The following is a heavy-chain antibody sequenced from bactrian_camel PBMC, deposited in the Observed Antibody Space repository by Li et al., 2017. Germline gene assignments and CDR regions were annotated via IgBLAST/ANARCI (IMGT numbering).Heavy chain of an antibody. V-gene: IGHV3S1*01. D-gene: IGHD6*01. J-gene: IGHJ4*01. CDR3: AAEPGFWPSWGDFSWDNVDIYSY. CDR1: GSTNRNYC. Sequence: HVQLVESGGGSVQAGGSLRLSCAFSGSTNRNYCMTWFRQVAGKDREGVAAIDRNVRSAYSGSAKGRFTISYDTAKNTLYLQMNDLQPEDSGMYYCAAEPGFWPSWGDFSWDNVDIYSYWGQGTQVTVS. CDR2: IDRNVRS.